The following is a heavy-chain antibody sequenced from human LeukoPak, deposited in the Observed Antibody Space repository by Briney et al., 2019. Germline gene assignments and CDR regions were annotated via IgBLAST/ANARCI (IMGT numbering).Heavy chain of an antibody. Sequence: SETLSLTCNVSGGSMNTYYWSWIRQPPGKGPEWIGYIFYTGITNYNPSLKSRVTISVDTSRNQFSLKLTSVTAADTAVYYCARETSSSALEYWGQGTLVTVSS. CDR3: ARETSSSALEY. CDR1: GGSMNTYY. V-gene: IGHV4-59*01. CDR2: IFYTGIT. D-gene: IGHD6-6*01. J-gene: IGHJ4*02.